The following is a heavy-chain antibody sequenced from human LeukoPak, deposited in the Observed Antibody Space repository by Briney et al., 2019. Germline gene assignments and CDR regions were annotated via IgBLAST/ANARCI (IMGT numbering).Heavy chain of an antibody. CDR3: ARSDYYYRMDV. CDR2: IYRGGST. V-gene: IGHV3-66*01. CDR1: RFTVSSNY. J-gene: IGHJ6*02. Sequence: GGSLRLSRAASRFTVSSNYMSWVRQAPGKGLEWVSAIYRGGSTYYADSVKGRFTISRDNSKNTLFLQMNDLRAEDTAVYYCARSDYYYRMDVWGQGTTVTVSS.